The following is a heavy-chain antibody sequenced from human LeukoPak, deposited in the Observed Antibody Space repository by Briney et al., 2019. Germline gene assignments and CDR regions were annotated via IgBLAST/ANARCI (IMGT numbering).Heavy chain of an antibody. CDR1: GFTFSSYA. CDR2: ISYDGSNK. Sequence: GGSLRLSCAASGFTFSSYAMHWVRQAPGKGLEWVAIISYDGSNKYYADSVKGRFTISRDNSKNTLYLQMNSLRAEDTAVYYCAIIGTHYYDSSGYNWFDPWGQGTLVTVSS. V-gene: IGHV3-30-3*01. J-gene: IGHJ5*02. D-gene: IGHD3-22*01. CDR3: AIIGTHYYDSSGYNWFDP.